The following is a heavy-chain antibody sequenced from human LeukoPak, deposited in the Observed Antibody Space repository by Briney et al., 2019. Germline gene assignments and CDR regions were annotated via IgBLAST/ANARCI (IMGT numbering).Heavy chain of an antibody. CDR1: GGSISSYY. D-gene: IGHD2-2*01. CDR2: IYYSGST. V-gene: IGHV4-59*01. Sequence: SETLSLTCTVSGGSISSYYWSWIRQPPGKGLEWIGYIYYSGSTYYNPSLKSRVTISVDTSKNQFSLKLSSVTAADTAVYYCARAPLGYCSSTSCYASGAFDIWGQGTMVTVSS. CDR3: ARAPLGYCSSTSCYASGAFDI. J-gene: IGHJ3*02.